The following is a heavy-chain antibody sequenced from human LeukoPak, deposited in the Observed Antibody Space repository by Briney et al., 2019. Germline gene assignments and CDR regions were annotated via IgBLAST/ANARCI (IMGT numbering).Heavy chain of an antibody. Sequence: GGFLRLSCAASGFTFSSYWMHWVRQAPGKGLVWVSRIISDGSSATHADSVKGRSTISRDNAKNMLYLQMNSLRAEDTAVYYCTRDRRYGGMDVWGQGTTVTVSS. CDR2: IISDGSSA. D-gene: IGHD3-10*01. CDR1: GFTFSSYW. CDR3: TRDRRYGGMDV. V-gene: IGHV3-74*01. J-gene: IGHJ6*02.